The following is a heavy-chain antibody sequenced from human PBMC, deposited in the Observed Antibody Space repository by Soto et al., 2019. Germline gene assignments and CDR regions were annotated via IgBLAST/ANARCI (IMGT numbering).Heavy chain of an antibody. CDR3: AREAYYDILTYERGPFDY. D-gene: IGHD3-9*01. CDR1: GFTFSDYY. J-gene: IGHJ4*02. V-gene: IGHV3-11*01. Sequence: PGGSLRLSCAASGFTFSDYYMSWIRQAPGKGLEWVSYISSSGSTIYYADSVKGRFTISRDNAKNSLYLQMNSLRAEDTAVYYCAREAYYDILTYERGPFDYWGQGXLVTVYS. CDR2: ISSSGSTI.